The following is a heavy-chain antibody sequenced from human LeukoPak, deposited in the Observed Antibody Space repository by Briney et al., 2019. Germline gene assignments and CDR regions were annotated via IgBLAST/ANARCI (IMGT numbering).Heavy chain of an antibody. J-gene: IGHJ4*02. CDR3: AASPYYYDSSVLFYDY. CDR2: IVVGSGNT. V-gene: IGHV1-58*02. CDR1: GFTFTSSA. Sequence: ASVKVSCKASGFTFTSSAMQWVRQARGQRLEWIGWIVVGSGNTNYAQKFQERVTITRDMSTSTAYKELSSLRSEDTAVYYCAASPYYYDSSVLFYDYWGQGTLVTVSS. D-gene: IGHD3-22*01.